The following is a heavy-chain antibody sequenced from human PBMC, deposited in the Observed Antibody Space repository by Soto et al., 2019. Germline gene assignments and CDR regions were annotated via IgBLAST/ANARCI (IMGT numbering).Heavy chain of an antibody. V-gene: IGHV4-30-4*01. CDR1: GGSISSGYYY. Sequence: SETLSLTCSVSGGSISSGYYYWSWIRQPPGKCLEWIGNIYYSGNTYYNPSLKSRLIIXXXTXXXXXSLXVXXVTAADTAVYYCASSSLYGMDVWGQGTTVTVSS. J-gene: IGHJ6*02. CDR3: ASSSLYGMDV. CDR2: IYYSGNT.